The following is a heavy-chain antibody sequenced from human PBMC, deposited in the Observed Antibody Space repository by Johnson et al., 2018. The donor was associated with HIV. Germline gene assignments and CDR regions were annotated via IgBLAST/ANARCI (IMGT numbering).Heavy chain of an antibody. Sequence: VQLVESGGGVVQFGRERRRGGEEEGGKGSNAGRSWVRQAPGKGLEWVGRIKSKTDGGTTDYAAPVKGRFTISRDDSKNTLYLQMNSLTTEDTAFSCCARGGPYYYGLGPSDAFDIWGQGTMVTVSS. D-gene: IGHD3-10*01. CDR1: GGKGSNAG. J-gene: IGHJ3*02. CDR2: IKSKTDGGTT. CDR3: ARGGPYYYGLGPSDAFDI. V-gene: IGHV3-15*01.